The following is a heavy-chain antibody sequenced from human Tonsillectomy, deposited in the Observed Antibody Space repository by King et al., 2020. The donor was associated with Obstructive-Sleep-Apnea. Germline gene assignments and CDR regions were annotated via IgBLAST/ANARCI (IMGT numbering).Heavy chain of an antibody. J-gene: IGHJ3*02. CDR1: GFTFDDYA. Sequence: VQLVESGGGLVQPGRSLRLSCAASGFTFDDYAMHWVRQAPGKGLEWVSGISGNSGSIGYADSVKGRFPISRDNAKNSLYLQMNSLRAEDTALYYCAKDRNGEYSSGWYDDAFDIWGQGTMVTVSS. CDR3: AKDRNGEYSSGWYDDAFDI. D-gene: IGHD6-19*01. CDR2: ISGNSGSI. V-gene: IGHV3-9*01.